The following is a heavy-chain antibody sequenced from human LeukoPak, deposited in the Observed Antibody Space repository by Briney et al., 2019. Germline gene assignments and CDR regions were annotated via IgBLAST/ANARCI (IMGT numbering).Heavy chain of an antibody. CDR2: ISYDGSNK. Sequence: LSCXXSXXXFSXXAXXWVRQAPGKGLEWVAVISYDGSNKYYADSVKGRFTISRDNSKNTLYLQMNSLRAEDTAVYYCARVNDYGDYDFPIFYYYYYGMDVWGQGTTVTVSS. CDR3: ARVNDYGDYDFPIFYYYYYGMDV. D-gene: IGHD4-17*01. V-gene: IGHV3-30*04. J-gene: IGHJ6*02. CDR1: XXXFSXXA.